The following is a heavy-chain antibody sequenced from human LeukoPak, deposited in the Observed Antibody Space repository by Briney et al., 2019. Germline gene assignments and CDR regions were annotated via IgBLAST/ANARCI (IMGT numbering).Heavy chain of an antibody. Sequence: GGSLRLSCAASGFTFSSYGMHWVRQAPGKGLEWVAVISYDGSNKYYADSVKGRFTISRDNSKNTLYLQMNSLRAEDTAIYYCAREYLTMVRGAFDYWAREPWSPSPQ. CDR2: ISYDGSNK. CDR1: GFTFSSYG. V-gene: IGHV3-30*03. J-gene: IGHJ4*02. CDR3: AREYLTMVRGAFDY. D-gene: IGHD3-10*01.